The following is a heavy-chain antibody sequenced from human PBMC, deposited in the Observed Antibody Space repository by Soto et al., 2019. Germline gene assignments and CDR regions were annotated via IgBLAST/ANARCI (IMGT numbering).Heavy chain of an antibody. V-gene: IGHV1-69*08. CDR3: ERDSELVPGSH. J-gene: IGHJ4*02. Sequence: QVQLVQSGAEVKKPGSSVKVSCKASGGTFSSQSISWVRQAPGQGLEWMGRIIPILGIGNYARKFQGRVTIPADKSTSTAYMELGSLRADDTAVYYCERDSELVPGSHWGQGTLVTVSS. CDR1: GGTFSSQS. D-gene: IGHD1-7*01. CDR2: IIPILGIG.